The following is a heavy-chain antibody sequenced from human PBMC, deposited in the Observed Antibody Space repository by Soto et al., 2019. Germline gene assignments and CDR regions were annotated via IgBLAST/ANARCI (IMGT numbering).Heavy chain of an antibody. CDR1: GFTFSGSA. CDR2: IRSKANSYAT. J-gene: IGHJ4*02. V-gene: IGHV3-73*02. Sequence: EVQLVESGGGLVQPGGSLKLSCAASGFTFSGSAMHWVRQASGKGLEWVGRIRSKANSYATAYAASVKGRFTISRDDSKNTAYLQMNSLKTEDTAVYYCNTVVVGAIAGDYWGQGTLVTVSS. CDR3: NTVVVGAIAGDY. D-gene: IGHD1-26*01.